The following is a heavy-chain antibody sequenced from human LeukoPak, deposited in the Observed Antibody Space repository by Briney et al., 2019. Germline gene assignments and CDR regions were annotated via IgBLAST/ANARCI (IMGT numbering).Heavy chain of an antibody. J-gene: IGHJ4*02. CDR1: GGTFSSYA. Sequence: ASVKVSCKASGGTFSSYAISWVRQAPGQGLEWMGGIIPIFGTANYAQKFQRRVTITADKSTSTAYMELSSLRSEDTAVYYCASGVYSYDKRWREDYWGQGTLVTVSS. CDR2: IIPIFGTA. CDR3: ASGVYSYDKRWREDY. V-gene: IGHV1-69*06. D-gene: IGHD5-18*01.